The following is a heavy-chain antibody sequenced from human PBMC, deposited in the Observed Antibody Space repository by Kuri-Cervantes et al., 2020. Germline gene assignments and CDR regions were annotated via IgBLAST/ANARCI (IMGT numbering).Heavy chain of an antibody. CDR3: ARRPGQYWKPGNHYFYMDV. J-gene: IGHJ6*03. V-gene: IGHV1-2*02. Sequence: ASVKVSCKASGYTFTHFIHWVRQAPGQGLEWMGWINPNSGGTNYAQNFQGRVSMTRDTSISTAYMELNSLRSDDTAVYYCARRPGQYWKPGNHYFYMDVWGNGTTVTDSS. CDR1: GYTFTHF. CDR2: INPNSGGT. D-gene: IGHD1-1*01.